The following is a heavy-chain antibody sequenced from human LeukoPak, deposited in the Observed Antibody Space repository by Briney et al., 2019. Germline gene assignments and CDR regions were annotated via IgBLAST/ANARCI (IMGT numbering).Heavy chain of an antibody. J-gene: IGHJ4*02. CDR2: IYTSGST. D-gene: IGHD3-3*01. CDR1: GGSISSGSYY. CDR3: ARMYYDFWSGYYGGIDY. Sequence: SETLSLTCTVSGGSISSGSYYWSWIRQPAGKGLEWIGRIYTSGSTNYNPSLKNRVTISVDTSKNQFSLKLSSVTAADTAVYYCARMYYDFWSGYYGGIDYWGQGTLVTVSS. V-gene: IGHV4-61*02.